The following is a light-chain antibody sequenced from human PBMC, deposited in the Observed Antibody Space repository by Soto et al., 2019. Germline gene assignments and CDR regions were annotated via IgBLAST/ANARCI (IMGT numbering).Light chain of an antibody. J-gene: IGKJ1*01. V-gene: IGKV1-5*03. CDR3: QQYNSYSWT. CDR1: QTISIW. Sequence: DIQMTQSPSTLSGSVGDRVTITCRASQTISIWSAWYQQKPGKAPKLLIYKASSLESGVPSRFSGSGSGTEFTLTISSLQPDDFATYYCQQYNSYSWTFGQGTKVDIK. CDR2: KAS.